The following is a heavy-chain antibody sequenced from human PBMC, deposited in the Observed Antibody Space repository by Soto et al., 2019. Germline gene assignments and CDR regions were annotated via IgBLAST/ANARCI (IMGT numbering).Heavy chain of an antibody. CDR2: IYYSGST. D-gene: IGHD3-3*01. CDR1: GGSISSYY. Sequence: LSLPCTVSGGSISSYYWSWIRQPPGKGLEWIGYIYYSGSTNYNPSLKSRVTISVDTSKNQFSLKLSSVTAADTAVYYCASSQYDFWSGYYLPGSLDVWGQGTTVTVSS. V-gene: IGHV4-59*01. J-gene: IGHJ6*02. CDR3: ASSQYDFWSGYYLPGSLDV.